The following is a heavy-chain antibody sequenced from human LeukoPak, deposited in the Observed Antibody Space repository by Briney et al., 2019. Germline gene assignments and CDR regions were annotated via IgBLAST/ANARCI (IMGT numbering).Heavy chain of an antibody. CDR1: GGSISSSSSY. CDR2: IYYSGST. CDR3: ARYESSAYGINV. V-gene: IGHV4-39*01. Sequence: SETLSLTCTVSGGSISSSSSYWGWIRQPPGMGLEWIGSIYYSGSTYYNPSLKSRVTISVDTSKNQFSLKVSSVAAADTAVYYCARYESSAYGINVCGRRSLVTVSS. D-gene: IGHD3-22*01. J-gene: IGHJ2*01.